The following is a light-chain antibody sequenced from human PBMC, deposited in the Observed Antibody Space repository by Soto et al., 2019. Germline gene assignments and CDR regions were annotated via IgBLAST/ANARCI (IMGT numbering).Light chain of an antibody. V-gene: IGKV3-11*01. CDR2: DAS. Sequence: EIVLTQSPATLSLSPGERATLSCRASQSVSSYLAWYQQKPGQAPRLLIYDASNRATGIPARFSGSGSGTDFTLTISSLEPEDFAFYYCQSGSTFGQGTRLEIK. J-gene: IGKJ5*01. CDR3: QSGST. CDR1: QSVSSY.